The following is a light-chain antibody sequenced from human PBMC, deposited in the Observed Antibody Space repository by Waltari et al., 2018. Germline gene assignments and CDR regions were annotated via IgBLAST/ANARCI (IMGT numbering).Light chain of an antibody. CDR2: DVS. J-gene: IGLJ3*02. V-gene: IGLV2-11*01. CDR1: SSDVGGYNY. CDR3: CSYAGSLWV. Sequence: QSALTQPRSVSGSPGQSVTISCTGTSSDVGGYNYVSWYQQHPGKAPKLMIYDVSKRPSGVPDRFSGSKSGSTASLTISGLQAEDEADYDCCSYAGSLWVFGGGTKLTVL.